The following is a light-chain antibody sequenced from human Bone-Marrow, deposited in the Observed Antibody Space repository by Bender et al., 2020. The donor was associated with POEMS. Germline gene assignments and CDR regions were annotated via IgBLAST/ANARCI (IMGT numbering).Light chain of an antibody. V-gene: IGLV2-18*02. CDR3: QSYDNSLGGWV. Sequence: QSALTQPPSVSGSPGQSVTISCTGTSSDVGSYNRVCWYQQPPGTAPKLMIYEVSKRPSGVPDRFSGSKSGNTASLTITGLQAEDEGDYYCQSYDNSLGGWVFGGGTKLTVL. CDR2: EVS. CDR1: SSDVGSYNR. J-gene: IGLJ3*02.